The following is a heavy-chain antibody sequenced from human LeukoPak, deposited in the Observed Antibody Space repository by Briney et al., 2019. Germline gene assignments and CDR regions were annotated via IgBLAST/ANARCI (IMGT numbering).Heavy chain of an antibody. Sequence: SGTLSLTCAVSGGSISSSNWWSWVRQPPGKGLEWIGEIHHSGSTNYNPSLKSRVTISVDKSKNQFSLKLSSVTAADTAVYYCARLVYCSSTSCYDWFDPWGQGTLVTVSS. V-gene: IGHV4-4*02. J-gene: IGHJ5*02. D-gene: IGHD2-2*01. CDR3: ARLVYCSSTSCYDWFDP. CDR2: IHHSGST. CDR1: GGSISSSNW.